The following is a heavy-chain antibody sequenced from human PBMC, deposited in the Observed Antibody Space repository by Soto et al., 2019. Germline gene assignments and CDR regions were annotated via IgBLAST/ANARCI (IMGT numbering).Heavy chain of an antibody. V-gene: IGHV4-59*01. J-gene: IGHJ6*03. CDR3: AGGFYCIGGSCYFVLDYYYYYMDV. D-gene: IGHD2-15*01. CDR2: IYYSGST. CDR1: GGSISSYY. Sequence: SETLSLTCTVSGGSISSYYWSWIRQPPGKGLEWIGYIYYSGSTNYNPSLKSRVTISVDTSKNQFSLKLSSVTAADTAVYYCAGGFYCIGGSCYFVLDYYYYYMDVWGKGTTVTVSS.